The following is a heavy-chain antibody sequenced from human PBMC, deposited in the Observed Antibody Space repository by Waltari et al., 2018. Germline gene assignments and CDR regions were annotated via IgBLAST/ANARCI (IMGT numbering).Heavy chain of an antibody. CDR3: AREGCTGGVCYPFDY. D-gene: IGHD2-8*02. CDR2: IIPIFGTA. V-gene: IGHV1-69*05. J-gene: IGHJ4*02. CDR1: GGTFSVYA. Sequence: QVQLVQSGAEVKTPGSSVKVSCKASGGTFSVYAISWVRQAPGQGLEWMGGIIPIFGTANYAQKFQGRVTITTDESTSTAYMELSSLRSEDTAVYYCAREGCTGGVCYPFDYWGQGTLVTVSS.